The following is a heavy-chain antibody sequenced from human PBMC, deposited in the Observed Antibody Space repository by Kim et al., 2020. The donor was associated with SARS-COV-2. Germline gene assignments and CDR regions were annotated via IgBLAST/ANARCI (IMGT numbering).Heavy chain of an antibody. J-gene: IGHJ6*02. CDR1: GGSFSGYY. Sequence: SETLSLTCAVYGGSFSGYYWSWIRQPPGKGLEWIGEINHSGSTNYNPSLKSRVTISVDTSKNQFSLKLSSVTAADTAVYYCARVRGRSTILDGNWDSGMDVWGQGTPGTVSS. CDR2: INHSGST. CDR3: ARVRGRSTILDGNWDSGMDV. D-gene: IGHD1-7*01. V-gene: IGHV4-34*01.